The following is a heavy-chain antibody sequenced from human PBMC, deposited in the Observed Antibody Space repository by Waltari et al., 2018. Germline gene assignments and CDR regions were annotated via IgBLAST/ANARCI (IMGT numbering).Heavy chain of an antibody. CDR1: GGSISSSSYY. CDR3: ARRIWYSSVGRAFDI. V-gene: IGHV4-39*01. Sequence: QLQLQESGPGLVKPSETLSLTCTVSGGSISSSSYYWGWIRQPPGKGLEWIGSIYYSGSTYYNPSLKSRGTISGDTSKNQFSLKLSSVTAADTAVYYCARRIWYSSVGRAFDIWGQGTMVTVSS. CDR2: IYYSGST. D-gene: IGHD6-25*01. J-gene: IGHJ3*02.